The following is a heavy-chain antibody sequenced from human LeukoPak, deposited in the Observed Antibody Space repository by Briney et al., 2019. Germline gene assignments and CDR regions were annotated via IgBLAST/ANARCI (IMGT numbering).Heavy chain of an antibody. CDR3: ARPRRVLEDWYFDL. Sequence: SETLSLTCTVSGGSISSYYWSWIRQPPGKGLEWIGYIYYSGSTNYNPSLKSRVTISVDTSKNKFSLKLNSVTAADTAVYYCARPRRVLEDWYFDLWGRGTLVTVSS. J-gene: IGHJ2*01. CDR1: GGSISSYY. V-gene: IGHV4-59*08. D-gene: IGHD2/OR15-2a*01. CDR2: IYYSGST.